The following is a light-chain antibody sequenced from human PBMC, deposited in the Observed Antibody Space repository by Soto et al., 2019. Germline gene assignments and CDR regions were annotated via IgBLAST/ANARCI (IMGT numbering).Light chain of an antibody. CDR2: AAS. CDR3: QQYYSYPLT. J-gene: IGKJ4*01. Sequence: AIRMTQSPSSFSASTGDRVTITCRASQGISSYLAWYQQKPGKAPKLLIYAASTLQSGVPSRFSGSGAGTDFTLTIRCLQSEDFETYYCQQYYSYPLTFGGGTKVDI. CDR1: QGISSY. V-gene: IGKV1-8*01.